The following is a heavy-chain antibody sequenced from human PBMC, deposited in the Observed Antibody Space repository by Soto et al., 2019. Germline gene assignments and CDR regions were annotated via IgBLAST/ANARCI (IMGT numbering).Heavy chain of an antibody. CDR2: IYWDDDK. J-gene: IGHJ3*02. D-gene: IGHD2-2*02. CDR3: AHLLGYCSSTSCYTAHDAFDI. Sequence: SGPTLVNPTQTLTLTCTFSGFSLSTSGVGVGWIRQPPGKALEWLALIYWDDDKRYSPSLKSRLTITKDTSKNQVVLTMTNMDPVDTATYYCAHLLGYCSSTSCYTAHDAFDIWGQGTMVTVSS. V-gene: IGHV2-5*02. CDR1: GFSLSTSGVG.